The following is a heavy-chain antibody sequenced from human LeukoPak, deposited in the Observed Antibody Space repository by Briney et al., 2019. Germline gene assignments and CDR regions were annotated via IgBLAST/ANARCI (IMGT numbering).Heavy chain of an antibody. J-gene: IGHJ4*02. Sequence: PGGSLRLSCEASGFTFSGYWMHWVRQAPGKGLVWISRINVDGGTTDYADSVRGRFTISRDNAKNTLYLQMNNLRAEDTAVYYCARDMTGPLDYWGQGTLVTASS. V-gene: IGHV3-74*01. CDR1: GFTFSGYW. D-gene: IGHD1-20*01. CDR2: INVDGGTT. CDR3: ARDMTGPLDY.